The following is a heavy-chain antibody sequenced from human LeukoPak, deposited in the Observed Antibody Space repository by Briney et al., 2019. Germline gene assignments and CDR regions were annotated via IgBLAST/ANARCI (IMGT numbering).Heavy chain of an antibody. V-gene: IGHV3-23*01. CDR1: GFTFSSYA. CDR3: AKIRYYDSSGYYYRNYFDY. J-gene: IGHJ4*02. Sequence: GGSLRLSCAASGFTFSSYAMSWVRQAPGKGLELVSAISGSGGSTYYADSVKGRFTISRDNSKNTLYLQMNSLRAEDTDVYYCAKIRYYDSSGYYYRNYFDYWGQGTLVTVSS. CDR2: ISGSGGST. D-gene: IGHD3-22*01.